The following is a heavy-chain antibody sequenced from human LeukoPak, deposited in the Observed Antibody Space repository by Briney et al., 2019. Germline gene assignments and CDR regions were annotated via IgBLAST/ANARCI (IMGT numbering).Heavy chain of an antibody. J-gene: IGHJ4*02. D-gene: IGHD4-23*01. CDR1: GGTFSSYA. V-gene: IGHV1-69*04. CDR3: ARDYGGNSGGY. Sequence: SVKVSCKASGGTFSSYAISWVRQAPGQGLEWMGRIIPIFGIANYAQKFQGRATITADKSTSTAYMELSSLRSEDTAVYYCARDYGGNSGGYWGQGTLVTVSS. CDR2: IIPIFGIA.